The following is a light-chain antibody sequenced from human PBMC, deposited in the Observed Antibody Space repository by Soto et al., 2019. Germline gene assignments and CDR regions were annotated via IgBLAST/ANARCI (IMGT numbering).Light chain of an antibody. CDR1: SSDVGGFNY. V-gene: IGLV2-14*01. CDR2: NVY. Sequence: QSALTQPASVSGSPGQSITISCTGTSSDVGGFNYVSWYQQHPGKAPKLLIFNVYSRPSGISNRFSGSKSGNTAALTISGLQAEDEADYYCSSYTTISSYVFGAGIKLTVL. J-gene: IGLJ1*01. CDR3: SSYTTISSYV.